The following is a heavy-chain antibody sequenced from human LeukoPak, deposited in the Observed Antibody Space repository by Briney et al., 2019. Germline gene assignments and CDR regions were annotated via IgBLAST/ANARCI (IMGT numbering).Heavy chain of an antibody. V-gene: IGHV3-30-3*01. J-gene: IGHJ4*02. D-gene: IGHD3-10*01. CDR1: AFTFDNFP. CDR2: TLKDGSNA. CDR3: ARDFHYFFDY. Sequence: PGGSLRLSCTASAFTFDNFPMHWVRQAPGKGLDWVALTLKDGSNAFYADSVKGRFTISRDNSGNTLFLQMNSLRAEDTGIYYCARDFHYFFDYCGQGTLATVSS.